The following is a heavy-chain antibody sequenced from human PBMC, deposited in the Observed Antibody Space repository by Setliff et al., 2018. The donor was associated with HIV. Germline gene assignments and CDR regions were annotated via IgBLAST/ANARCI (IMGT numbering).Heavy chain of an antibody. Sequence: SGPNAGEPTQTLTLTCTFSGFSLSTSGMCVSWIRQPPGKALEWLARIDWDDDKFYSTSLKTRLTISKDTSKNQVVLTMTNMDPVDTATYYCARIRTTHYYYMDVWGKGTKVTVSS. D-gene: IGHD1-1*01. CDR2: IDWDDDK. J-gene: IGHJ6*03. CDR1: GFSLSTSGMC. V-gene: IGHV2-70*17. CDR3: ARIRTTHYYYMDV.